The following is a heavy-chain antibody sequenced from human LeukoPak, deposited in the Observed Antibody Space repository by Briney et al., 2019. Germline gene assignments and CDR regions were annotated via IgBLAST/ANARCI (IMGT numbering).Heavy chain of an antibody. CDR3: ARELVSLGTGYFDL. V-gene: IGHV3-23*01. CDR1: GFPFGTYG. Sequence: PGGSLRLSCEASGFPFGTYGMTWVRQAPGKGLEWVSGITGSSTWTYYADSVRGRFTISRDNSKNTLHLQMDNLTADDTAIYYCARELVSLGTGYFDLWGRGAPVTVSS. CDR2: ITGSSTWT. J-gene: IGHJ2*01. D-gene: IGHD7-27*01.